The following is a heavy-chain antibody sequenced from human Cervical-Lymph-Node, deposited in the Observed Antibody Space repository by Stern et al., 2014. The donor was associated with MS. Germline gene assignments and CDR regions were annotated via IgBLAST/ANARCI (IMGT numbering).Heavy chain of an antibody. Sequence: QVQLMPYGAEVKKPGASVKVSCKASGYTFTDYYMHWVRQAPGQGLEWMGRIHPNSGGTNYAQKFQGRVTMTRDTSISTAYMELSRLRSDDAAVYYCARVAVAAPRYFDLWGRGTLVTVSS. CDR3: ARVAVAAPRYFDL. D-gene: IGHD6-19*01. J-gene: IGHJ2*01. CDR1: GYTFTDYY. CDR2: IHPNSGGT. V-gene: IGHV1-2*06.